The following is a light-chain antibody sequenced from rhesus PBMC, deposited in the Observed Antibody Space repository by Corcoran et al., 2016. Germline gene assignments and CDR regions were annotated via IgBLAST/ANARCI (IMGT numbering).Light chain of an antibody. J-gene: IGLJ1*01. Sequence: HAALTPPRSVSGSPGQSITISCTGTSSEIGGYNYVSWYQQHPGTAPKPMIYEVTKRPSGASDRFSGSKSGNTASLTISGLQAEDEADYYCCPYAGSYSYIFGAGTRLTVL. V-gene: IGLV2-32*01. CDR2: EVT. CDR3: CPYAGSYSYI. CDR1: SSEIGGYNY.